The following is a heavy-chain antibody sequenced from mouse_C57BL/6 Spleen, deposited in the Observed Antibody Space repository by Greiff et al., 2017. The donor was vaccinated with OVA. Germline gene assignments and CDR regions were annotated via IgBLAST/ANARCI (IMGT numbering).Heavy chain of an antibody. CDR1: GYTFTSYW. Sequence: QVHVKQPGAELVMPGASVKLSCKASGYTFTSYWMHWVKQRPGQGLEWIGEIDPSDSYTNYNQKFKGKSTLTVDKSSSTAYMQLSSLTSEDSAVYYCARRLRTDLAWFAYWGQGTLVTVSA. D-gene: IGHD1-1*01. J-gene: IGHJ3*01. CDR2: IDPSDSYT. CDR3: ARRLRTDLAWFAY. V-gene: IGHV1-69*01.